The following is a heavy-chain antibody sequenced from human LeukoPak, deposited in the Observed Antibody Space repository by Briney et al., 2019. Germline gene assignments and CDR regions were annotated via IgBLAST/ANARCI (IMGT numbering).Heavy chain of an antibody. Sequence: GGSLRLSCAASGFTFSSYGMHWVRQAPGKGLEWVAFIRYDGSNKYYADSVKGRFTISRDNSKNTLYLQMNSLRAEDTAVYYCAKDISSSWADAFDIWGQGTMVTVSS. CDR3: AKDISSSWADAFDI. CDR2: IRYDGSNK. CDR1: GFTFSSYG. D-gene: IGHD6-13*01. V-gene: IGHV3-30*02. J-gene: IGHJ3*02.